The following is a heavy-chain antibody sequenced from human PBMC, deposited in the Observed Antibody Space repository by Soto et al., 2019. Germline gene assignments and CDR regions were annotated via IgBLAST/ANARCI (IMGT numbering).Heavy chain of an antibody. D-gene: IGHD6-19*01. V-gene: IGHV4-34*01. CDR3: AVAGTTFYYYGMDV. J-gene: IGHJ6*02. Sequence: SETLSLTCAVYGGSFSGYYWSWIRQPPGKGLEWIGEINHSGSTNYNPSLKSSVTISVDTSKNQFSLKLSSVTAAATAVYYCAVAGTTFYYYGMDVWGQGTTVTVSS. CDR1: GGSFSGYY. CDR2: INHSGST.